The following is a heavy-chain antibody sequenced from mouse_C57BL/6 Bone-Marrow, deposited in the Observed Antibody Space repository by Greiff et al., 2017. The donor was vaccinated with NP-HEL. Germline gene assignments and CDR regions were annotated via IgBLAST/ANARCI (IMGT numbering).Heavy chain of an antibody. CDR1: GFTFSSYG. Sequence: EVKLVESGGDLVKPGGSLKLSCAASGFTFSSYGMSWVRQTPDKRLEWVATISRGGSYTYYPDSVKGQCTLSRDNAKNTLYLQMGSRKSEDTAMYYCASDYSNYAWFAYWGQGTLVTVSA. CDR3: ASDYSNYAWFAY. D-gene: IGHD2-5*01. V-gene: IGHV5-6*01. J-gene: IGHJ3*01. CDR2: ISRGGSYT.